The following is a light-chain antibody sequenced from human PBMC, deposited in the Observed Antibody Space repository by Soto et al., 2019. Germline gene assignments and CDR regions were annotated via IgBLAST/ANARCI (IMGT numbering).Light chain of an antibody. CDR1: QSISGY. CDR3: QQSYSTPIT. Sequence: DIQMTQSPSSLSASIGDRVTITCRASQSISGYLNWYQQKPEKAPKLLIYAASSLQGGVPSRFSGSGSGTDFTLTISSLQPEDFATYYCQQSYSTPITLGQGTRLQIK. J-gene: IGKJ5*01. CDR2: AAS. V-gene: IGKV1-39*01.